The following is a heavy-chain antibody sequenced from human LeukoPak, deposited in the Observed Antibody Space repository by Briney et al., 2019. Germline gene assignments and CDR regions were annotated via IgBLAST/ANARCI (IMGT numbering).Heavy chain of an antibody. CDR2: IRTDGGTK. CDR1: GFSFSSYW. Sequence: QPGGSLRLSCEGSGFSFSSYWMHWVRQAPGKGLAWVSRIRTDGGTKYYADSVKGRFTVSRDNARNTLYLQMNSLRAEDTAVYYCARGVGGNYGGNGGALDIWGQGTMVTVSS. CDR3: ARGVGGNYGGNGGALDI. J-gene: IGHJ3*02. D-gene: IGHD4-23*01. V-gene: IGHV3-74*01.